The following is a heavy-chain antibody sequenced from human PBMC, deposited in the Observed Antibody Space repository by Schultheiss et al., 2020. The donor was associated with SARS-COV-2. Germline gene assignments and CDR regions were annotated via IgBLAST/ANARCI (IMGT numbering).Heavy chain of an antibody. V-gene: IGHV3-9*01. Sequence: GGSLRLSCAASGFTFDDYAMHWVRQAPGKGLEWVSGISWNSGSIGYADSVKGRFTISRDNAKNSLYLQMNSLRAEDTALYYCAKDIFRRGYSYGSYDYWGQGTLVTVSS. CDR1: GFTFDDYA. CDR3: AKDIFRRGYSYGSYDY. CDR2: ISWNSGSI. D-gene: IGHD5-18*01. J-gene: IGHJ4*02.